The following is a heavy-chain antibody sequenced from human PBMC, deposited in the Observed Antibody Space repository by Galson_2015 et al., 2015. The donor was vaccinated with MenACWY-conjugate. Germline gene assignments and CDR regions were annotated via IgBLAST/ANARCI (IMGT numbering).Heavy chain of an antibody. CDR3: TTDRVTYYYDSSGLD. Sequence: SLRLSCAASGFTFSNAWMNWVRQAPGKGLEWVGRIKSKTDGGTTDYAAPVKGRFTISRDDSKNTLYLQMNSLKTEDTAVYYCTTDRVTYYYDSSGLDWGQGTLVTVSS. V-gene: IGHV3-15*07. CDR1: GFTFSNAW. J-gene: IGHJ4*02. CDR2: IKSKTDGGTT. D-gene: IGHD3-22*01.